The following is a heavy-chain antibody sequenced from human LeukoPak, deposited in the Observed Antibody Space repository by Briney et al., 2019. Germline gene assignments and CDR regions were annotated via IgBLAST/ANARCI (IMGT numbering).Heavy chain of an antibody. CDR3: AKDTASSSWYYFDY. J-gene: IGHJ4*02. V-gene: IGHV3-9*01. CDR2: ISWNSGSI. CDR1: GFTFDDYA. D-gene: IGHD6-13*01. Sequence: GGSLRLSCAASGFTFDDYAMHWVRQAPGKGLEWVSGISWNSGSIGYADSVKGRFTISRDNAENSLYLQMNSLRAEDTALYYCAKDTASSSWYYFDYWGQGTLVTVSS.